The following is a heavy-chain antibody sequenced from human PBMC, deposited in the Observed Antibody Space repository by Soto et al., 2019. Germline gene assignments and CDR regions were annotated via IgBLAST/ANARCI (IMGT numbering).Heavy chain of an antibody. Sequence: ASVKVSCKASGGTFSSYAISWVRQAPGQGLEWMGGIIPIFGTANYAQKFQGRVTITADESTSTAYMELSSLRSEDTAVYYCARVRGGYSYGSPFDYWGHGTLVTVSS. CDR2: IIPIFGTA. J-gene: IGHJ4*01. V-gene: IGHV1-69*13. D-gene: IGHD5-18*01. CDR1: GGTFSSYA. CDR3: ARVRGGYSYGSPFDY.